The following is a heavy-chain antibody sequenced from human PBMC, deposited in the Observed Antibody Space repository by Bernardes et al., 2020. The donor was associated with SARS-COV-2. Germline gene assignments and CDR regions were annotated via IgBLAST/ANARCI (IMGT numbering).Heavy chain of an antibody. CDR3: ARGAHHYYDSSGFMYSFDY. V-gene: IGHV3-21*01. CDR1: GFTFSSYN. CDR2: ISSSTSYI. D-gene: IGHD3-22*01. J-gene: IGHJ4*02. Sequence: GGSLRLSCAASGFTFSSYNMNWVRQAPGKGLEWVSSISSSTSYIYYADSLKGRFTISRDNAKNSLYLQMNSLRAEDTAVYYCARGAHHYYDSSGFMYSFDYWGQGTLVTVSS.